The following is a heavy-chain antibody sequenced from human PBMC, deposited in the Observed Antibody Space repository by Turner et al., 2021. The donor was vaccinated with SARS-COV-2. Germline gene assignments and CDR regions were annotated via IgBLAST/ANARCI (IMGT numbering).Heavy chain of an antibody. J-gene: IGHJ4*02. V-gene: IGHV4-59*01. D-gene: IGHD3-16*01. Sequence: QVQLQESGPGLVKPSETLSLTCTVSGGPISSYYWSWSRLPPGKGLEWIGYNYYSRGTNYNPSHKCGVTISVDTTKKQVSLKLGYVTATDTALYYCAREPGEGSFDYWGQGTLVTVSS. CDR2: NYYSRGT. CDR3: AREPGEGSFDY. CDR1: GGPISSYY.